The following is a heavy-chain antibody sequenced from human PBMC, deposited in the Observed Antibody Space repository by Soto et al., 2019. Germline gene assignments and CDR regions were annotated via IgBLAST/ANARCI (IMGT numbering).Heavy chain of an antibody. V-gene: IGHV4-34*01. CDR3: ARGYDTALAPIF. CDR2: INHLTTT. CDR1: GGPFSSYH. J-gene: IGHJ4*02. D-gene: IGHD5-18*01. Sequence: SETLSLTCAVYGGPFSSYHWSWIRQTPGKGLEWIGEINHLTTTNYNPSLKSRVIISLDTPKNQFSLKLSSVTAADTAVYYCARGYDTALAPIFWGQGILVTVSS.